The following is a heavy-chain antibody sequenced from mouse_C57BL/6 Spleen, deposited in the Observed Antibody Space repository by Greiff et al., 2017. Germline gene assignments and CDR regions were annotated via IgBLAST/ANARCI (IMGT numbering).Heavy chain of an antibody. CDR2: IDPSDSDT. V-gene: IGHV1-52*01. D-gene: IGHD3-3*01. CDR1: GYTFTSYW. Sequence: QVQLQQPGAELVRPGSSVKLSCKASGYTFTSYWMHWVKQRPIQGLEWIGNIDPSDSDTHYNQKFKDKATLTVDKSSSTAYMQLSSLASEDSAVYYCAAGPSYWYFDVWGTGTTVTVSS. CDR3: AAGPSYWYFDV. J-gene: IGHJ1*03.